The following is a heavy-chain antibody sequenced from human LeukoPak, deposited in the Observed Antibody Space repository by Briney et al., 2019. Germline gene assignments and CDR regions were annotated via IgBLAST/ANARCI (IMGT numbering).Heavy chain of an antibody. J-gene: IGHJ3*02. D-gene: IGHD6-13*01. CDR2: IIPIFGTA. CDR1: GGTFSSYA. V-gene: IGHV1-69*13. CDR3: ARGSSSWYLAAFDI. Sequence: GASVKASCKASGGTFSSYAISWVRQAPGQGLEWMGGIIPIFGTANYAQKFQGRVTITADESTSTAYMELSSLRSEDTAVYYCARGSSSWYLAAFDIWGQGTMVTVSS.